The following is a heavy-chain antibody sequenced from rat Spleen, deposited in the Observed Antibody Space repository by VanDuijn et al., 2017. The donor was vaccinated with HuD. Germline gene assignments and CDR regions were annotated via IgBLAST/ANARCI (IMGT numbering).Heavy chain of an antibody. CDR3: ARSYGGYTSNWFPY. V-gene: IGHV2-16*01. CDR1: GFSLSSFG. CDR2: IWTGGST. Sequence: QVQLKESGPGLVQPSQTLSLTCTVSGFSLSSFGVIWVRQPPGKGLEWMGVIWTGGSTAYNSLLKSRLSISRDTSKSQVFLKMNSLQTDDTVIYFCARSYGGYTSNWFPYWGQGTLVTVSS. J-gene: IGHJ3*01. D-gene: IGHD1-11*01.